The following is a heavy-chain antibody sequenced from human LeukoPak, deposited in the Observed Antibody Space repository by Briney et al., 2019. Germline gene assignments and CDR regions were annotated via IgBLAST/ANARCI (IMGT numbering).Heavy chain of an antibody. CDR3: ARDRSDSSGWKRRPLDY. CDR2: INTNTGNP. V-gene: IGHV7-4-1*02. J-gene: IGHJ4*02. D-gene: IGHD6-19*01. CDR1: GYTFTSYA. Sequence: ASVKVSCKASGYTFTSYAMNWVRQAPGQGLEWMGWINTNTGNPTYAQGFTGRFVFSLDTSVSTAYLQISSLKAEDTAVYYCARDRSDSSGWKRRPLDYWGQGTLVTVSS.